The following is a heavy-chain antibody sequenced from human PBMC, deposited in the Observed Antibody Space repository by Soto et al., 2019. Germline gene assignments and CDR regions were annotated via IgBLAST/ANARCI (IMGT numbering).Heavy chain of an antibody. CDR1: GGSISSSSYY. V-gene: IGHV4-39*01. J-gene: IGHJ6*02. CDR3: ARQGYSYGFVLPFYYYGMDV. Sequence: SETLSLTCTVSGGSISSSSYYWGWIRQPPGKGLEWIGSIYYSGSTYYNPSLKSRVTISVDTSKNQFSLKLSSVTAADTAVYYSARQGYSYGFVLPFYYYGMDVWGQGTTVTVSS. CDR2: IYYSGST. D-gene: IGHD5-18*01.